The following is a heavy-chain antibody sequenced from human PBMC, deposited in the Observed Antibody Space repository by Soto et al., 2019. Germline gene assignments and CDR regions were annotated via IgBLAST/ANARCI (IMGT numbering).Heavy chain of an antibody. D-gene: IGHD5-18*01. J-gene: IGHJ6*02. V-gene: IGHV1-3*01. CDR2: INAGNGNT. CDR1: GYTFTSYA. Sequence: ASVKVSCKASGYTFTSYAMHWVRQAPGQRLEWMGWINAGNGNTKYSQKFQGRVTITRDTSASTAYMELSSLRSEDTAVYYCARADTAMVYYYYGMDVWGQGTTVTVSS. CDR3: ARADTAMVYYYYGMDV.